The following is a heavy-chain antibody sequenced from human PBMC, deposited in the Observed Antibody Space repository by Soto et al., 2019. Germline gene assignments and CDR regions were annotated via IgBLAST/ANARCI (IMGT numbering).Heavy chain of an antibody. Sequence: SLRLSCAASGFTVISNYMNWVLQAPGKGLEWVSVIYSGGSTYYADSVKGRFTISRDNSKNTLYLQMNSLRAEDTAVYYCARGFSAWYFDYWGQGTLVTVSS. CDR2: IYSGGST. D-gene: IGHD6-19*01. CDR1: GFTVISNY. J-gene: IGHJ4*02. CDR3: ARGFSAWYFDY. V-gene: IGHV3-66*01.